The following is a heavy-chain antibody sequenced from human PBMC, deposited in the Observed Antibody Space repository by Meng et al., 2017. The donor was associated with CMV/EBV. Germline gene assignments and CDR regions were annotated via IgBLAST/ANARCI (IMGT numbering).Heavy chain of an antibody. CDR2: ISWNSGSI. V-gene: IGHV3-9*01. CDR1: GFTFDDYA. J-gene: IGHJ6*02. D-gene: IGHD1-7*01. CDR3: ARSRELQGVYYYYGMDV. Sequence: SLTISCAASGFTFDDYAMHWVRQAPGKGLEWVSGISWNSGSIGYADSVKGRFTISRDNAKNSLYLQMNSLRAEDTAVYYCARSRELQGVYYYYGMDVWGQGTTVTVSS.